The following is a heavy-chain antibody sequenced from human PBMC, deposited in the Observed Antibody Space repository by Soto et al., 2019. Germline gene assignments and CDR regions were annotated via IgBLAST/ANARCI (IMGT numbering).Heavy chain of an antibody. J-gene: IGHJ5*02. CDR3: ARLSGHPVYSSSWGGHWFDP. CDR1: GYSFTSYW. D-gene: IGHD6-13*01. CDR2: IDPSDSYT. V-gene: IGHV5-10-1*01. Sequence: GESLKISCKGSGYSFTSYWISWVRQMPGKGLEWMGRIDPSDSYTNYSPSFQGHVTISADKSISTAYLQWSSLKASDTAMYYCARLSGHPVYSSSWGGHWFDPWGQGTLVTVSS.